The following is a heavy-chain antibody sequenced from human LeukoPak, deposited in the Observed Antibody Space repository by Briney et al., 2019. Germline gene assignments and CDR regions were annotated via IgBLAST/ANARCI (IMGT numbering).Heavy chain of an antibody. CDR1: GYTFTSYD. CDR3: ARARPDYGFWSGYYRRRFDY. Sequence: GASVKVSCKASGYTFTSYDINWVRQATGQGLEWMGWMNPNSGNTGYAQKFQGRVTMTRNTSISTAYMELSSLRSEDTAVYYCARARPDYGFWSGYYRRRFDYWGQGTLVTVSS. D-gene: IGHD3-3*01. J-gene: IGHJ4*02. CDR2: MNPNSGNT. V-gene: IGHV1-8*01.